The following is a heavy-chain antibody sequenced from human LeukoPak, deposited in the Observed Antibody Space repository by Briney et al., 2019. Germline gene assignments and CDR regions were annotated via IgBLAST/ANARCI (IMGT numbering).Heavy chain of an antibody. CDR3: AREPNVDTAMDFGY. Sequence: GSSVKVSCKASGGTFSSYAISWVRQAPGQGLEWMGRIIPIFGTANYAQKFQGRVTITTDESTSTAYMELSSLRSGDTAVYYCAREPNVDTAMDFGYWGQGTLVTVSS. CDR2: IIPIFGTA. J-gene: IGHJ4*02. V-gene: IGHV1-69*05. D-gene: IGHD5-18*01. CDR1: GGTFSSYA.